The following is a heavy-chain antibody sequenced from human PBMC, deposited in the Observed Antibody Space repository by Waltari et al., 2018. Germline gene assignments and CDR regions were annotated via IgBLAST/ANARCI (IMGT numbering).Heavy chain of an antibody. J-gene: IGHJ4*02. Sequence: QVQLQASGPGLVKPSETLSLTATVSGGSFSGPYWSWIRQPAGKGLEWIGRIYSGGSTDYNPSLKSRPTMSVDTSKNQFSLKLSSVTAADTAVYYCARGPGRESREAFDYWGQGTLVTVSS. D-gene: IGHD3-10*01. CDR3: ARGPGRESREAFDY. CDR2: IYSGGST. CDR1: GGSFSGPY. V-gene: IGHV4-4*07.